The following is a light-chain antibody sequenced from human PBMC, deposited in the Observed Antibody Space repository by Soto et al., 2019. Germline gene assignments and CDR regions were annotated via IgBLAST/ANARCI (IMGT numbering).Light chain of an antibody. CDR2: AAS. J-gene: IGKJ1*01. Sequence: IQLTQSPSSLSASVGDRVTITCRASQDISDYLGWYQQKPGQAPKLLIFAASTLLSGVPSRFSGSGSGTDFTLTISSLQPEDFATYYCQQLHSYPRTFGQGTKVEV. V-gene: IGKV1-9*01. CDR1: QDISDY. CDR3: QQLHSYPRT.